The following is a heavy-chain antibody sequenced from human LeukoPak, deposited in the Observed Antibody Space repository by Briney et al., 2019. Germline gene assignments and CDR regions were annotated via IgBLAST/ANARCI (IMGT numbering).Heavy chain of an antibody. CDR3: ARTDHLDWFDP. CDR2: IYYSGST. D-gene: IGHD3-16*01. J-gene: IGHJ5*02. Sequence: PSETLSLTCTVSGGSISSYYWSWIRRPPGKGLEWIGYIYYSGSTNYNPSLKSRVTISVDTSKNQFSLKLSSVTAADTAVYYCARTDHLDWFDPWGQGTLVTVSS. CDR1: GGSISSYY. V-gene: IGHV4-59*01.